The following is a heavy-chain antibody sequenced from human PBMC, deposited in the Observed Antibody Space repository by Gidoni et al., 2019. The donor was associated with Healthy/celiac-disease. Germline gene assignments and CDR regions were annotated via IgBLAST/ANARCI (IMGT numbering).Heavy chain of an antibody. CDR3: ARGGDSSGWTFDY. Sequence: VQLVESGGGVVQPGRSLRLSCAASGFTFSSYALHWVRQAPCKGLEGLAVISYDGSNKYYADSLKGRFTIFRDNSKNTLYLQMNSLRAEDTAVYYCARGGDSSGWTFDYWGQGTLVTVSS. CDR2: ISYDGSNK. CDR1: GFTFSSYA. V-gene: IGHV3-30-3*01. J-gene: IGHJ4*02. D-gene: IGHD6-19*01.